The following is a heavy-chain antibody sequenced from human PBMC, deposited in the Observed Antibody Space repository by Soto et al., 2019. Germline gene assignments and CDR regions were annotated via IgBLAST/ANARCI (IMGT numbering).Heavy chain of an antibody. CDR2: INHSGST. J-gene: IGHJ4*02. Sequence: SETLSLTCAVYGGSFSGYYWSWIRQPPGKGLEWIGEINHSGSTNYNPSLKSRVTISVDTSKNQFSLKLSSVTAADTAVYYCAGTWTTVTTGSFDYWGQGTLVTVSS. D-gene: IGHD4-17*01. V-gene: IGHV4-34*01. CDR1: GGSFSGYY. CDR3: AGTWTTVTTGSFDY.